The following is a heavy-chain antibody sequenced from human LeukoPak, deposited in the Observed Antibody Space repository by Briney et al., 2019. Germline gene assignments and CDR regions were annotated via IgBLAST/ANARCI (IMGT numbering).Heavy chain of an antibody. Sequence: GGSLRLSCAASGFNFANHATSWVRQTAGKGLEWVSAISGGGDITYYADSVKGRFTISRDNSKDTLFLQMHSLRPGNTAVYYCVREDTPATANYWGQGTLVTISS. CDR2: ISGGGDIT. CDR1: GFNFANHA. V-gene: IGHV3-23*01. D-gene: IGHD2-21*02. J-gene: IGHJ4*02. CDR3: VREDTPATANY.